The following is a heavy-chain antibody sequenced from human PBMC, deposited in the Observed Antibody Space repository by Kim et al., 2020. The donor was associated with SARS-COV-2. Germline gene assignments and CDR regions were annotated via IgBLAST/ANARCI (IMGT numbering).Heavy chain of an antibody. CDR3: ARDQRIVATSEFGY. CDR2: ISSSSSYI. D-gene: IGHD5-12*01. J-gene: IGHJ4*02. V-gene: IGHV3-21*01. CDR1: GFTFSSYS. Sequence: GGSLRLSCAASGFTFSSYSMNWVRQAPGKGLEWVSSISSSSSYIYYADSVKGRFTISRDNAKNSLYLQMNSLRAEDTAVYYCARDQRIVATSEFGYWGQGTLVTVSS.